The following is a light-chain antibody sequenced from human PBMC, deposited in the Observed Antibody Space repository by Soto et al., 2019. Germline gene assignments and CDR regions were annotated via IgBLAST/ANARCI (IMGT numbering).Light chain of an antibody. CDR3: SSYTTSSTLV. Sequence: QSALTQPASVSGSPGQSITISCTGTSSDVGGYRYVSWYQQHPGKAPKLMIYDVSSRPSGVSNRFSGSKSGNTAPLTISGLQAEDEAEYYCSSYTTSSTLVFGGGTKLTVL. J-gene: IGLJ2*01. V-gene: IGLV2-14*01. CDR2: DVS. CDR1: SSDVGGYRY.